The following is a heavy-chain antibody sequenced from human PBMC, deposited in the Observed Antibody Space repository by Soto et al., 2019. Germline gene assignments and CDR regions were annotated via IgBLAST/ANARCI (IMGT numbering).Heavy chain of an antibody. V-gene: IGHV3-33*01. CDR3: ARSKWGIAARPVNWYFDL. D-gene: IGHD6-6*01. Sequence: QVQLVESVGGVVQPGRSLRLSCAASGFTFSSYGMHWVRQAPGKGLEWVAVIWYDGSNKYYADSVKGRFTISRDNSKNTLYLQMNSLRAEDTAVYYCARSKWGIAARPVNWYFDLWGRGTLVTVSS. CDR1: GFTFSSYG. CDR2: IWYDGSNK. J-gene: IGHJ2*01.